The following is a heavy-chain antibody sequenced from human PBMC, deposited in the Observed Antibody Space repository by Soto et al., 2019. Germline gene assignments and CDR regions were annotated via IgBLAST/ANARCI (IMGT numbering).Heavy chain of an antibody. CDR1: GGSISSYY. CDR2: VYNSGTT. CDR3: AGITFGGVIV. D-gene: IGHD3-16*02. V-gene: IGHV4-59*01. Sequence: PSETLSLTCSLSGGSISSYYWNWIRQPPGKGLEWVAYVYNSGTTKYNPSLKGRVTISLDTSKNEFSLRLSSVTAADTAVYFCAGITFGGVIVWGQGTLVTVSS. J-gene: IGHJ4*02.